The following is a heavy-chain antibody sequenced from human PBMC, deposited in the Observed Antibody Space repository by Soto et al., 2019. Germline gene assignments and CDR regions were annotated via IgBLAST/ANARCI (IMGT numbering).Heavy chain of an antibody. Sequence: KASETLSLTCTVSGGSISSSSYYWGWIRQPPGKGLEWIGSIYYSGSTYYNPSLKSRVTISVDTSKNQFSLKLSSVTAADTAVYYCARYCSSTSCPGHNWFDPWGQGTLVTVSS. CDR3: ARYCSSTSCPGHNWFDP. V-gene: IGHV4-39*01. CDR1: GGSISSSSYY. CDR2: IYYSGST. D-gene: IGHD2-2*01. J-gene: IGHJ5*02.